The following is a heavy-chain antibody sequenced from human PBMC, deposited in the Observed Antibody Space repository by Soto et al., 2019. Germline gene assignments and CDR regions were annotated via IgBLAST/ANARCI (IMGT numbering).Heavy chain of an antibody. CDR3: ARGPSGDKVDY. Sequence: QVQLQESGPGVVEPSQTLSLTCTVSGGSINNNGYFWSWIRQPPGSGLEWIGHIYNSGSTYSNPSLKSPPTISVDTSKNQFSLKLSSVTAAATAGYYCARGPSGDKVDYWGQGTLVTVSS. CDR2: IYNSGST. J-gene: IGHJ4*02. CDR1: GGSINNNGYF. V-gene: IGHV4-30-4*01. D-gene: IGHD2-21*02.